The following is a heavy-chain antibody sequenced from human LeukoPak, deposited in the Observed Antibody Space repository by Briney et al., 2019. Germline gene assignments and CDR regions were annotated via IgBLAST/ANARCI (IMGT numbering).Heavy chain of an antibody. Sequence: SVKVSCKPSGGTFSTYAIHWVRQAPGQGLEWMGGIIPIFGTTNYAEKFQGRVTISTGESSSTAYMELSSLRSEDTAVYYRARSSPHGYDDTSGYFDSWGQGTLVTVSS. CDR1: GGTFSTYA. J-gene: IGHJ4*02. V-gene: IGHV1-69*05. CDR3: ARSSPHGYDDTSGYFDS. CDR2: IIPIFGTT. D-gene: IGHD3-22*01.